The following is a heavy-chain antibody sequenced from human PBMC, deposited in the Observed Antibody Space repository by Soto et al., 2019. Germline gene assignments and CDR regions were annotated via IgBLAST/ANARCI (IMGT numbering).Heavy chain of an antibody. J-gene: IGHJ5*02. V-gene: IGHV4-31*03. D-gene: IGHD3-10*01. Sequence: SETLSLTCTVSGGSISSGGYYWSWIRQHPGKGLEWIGYIYYSGSTYYNPSLKSRVTISVDTSKNQFSLKLSSVTAADTAVYYCAGDRGTGHNWFDPWGQGTLVTVSS. CDR1: GGSISSGGYY. CDR3: AGDRGTGHNWFDP. CDR2: IYYSGST.